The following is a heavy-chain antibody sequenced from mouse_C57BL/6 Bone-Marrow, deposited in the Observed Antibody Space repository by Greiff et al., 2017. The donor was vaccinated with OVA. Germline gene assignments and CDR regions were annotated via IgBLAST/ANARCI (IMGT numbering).Heavy chain of an antibody. D-gene: IGHD1-1*01. V-gene: IGHV1-74*01. J-gene: IGHJ4*01. CDR2: IHPSDSDT. CDR1: GYTFTSYW. CDR3: ATDYYDGSSYERGFFAMDY. Sequence: QVQLQQPGAELVKPGASVKVSCKASGYTFTSYWMHWVKQRPGQGLEWIGRIHPSDSDTNYNQKFKGKATLTVDKSSSTAYMQLSSLTSEDSAVYYCATDYYDGSSYERGFFAMDYWGQGTSVTVSS.